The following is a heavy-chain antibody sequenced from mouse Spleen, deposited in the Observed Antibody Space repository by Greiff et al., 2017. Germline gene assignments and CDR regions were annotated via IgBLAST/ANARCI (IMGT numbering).Heavy chain of an antibody. CDR2: IDPSDSYT. D-gene: IGHD2-1*01. V-gene: IGHV1-69*01. CDR1: GYTFTSYW. J-gene: IGHJ3*01. Sequence: QVQLQQPGAELVMPGASVKLSCKASGYTFTSYWMHWVKQRPGQGLEWIGEIDPSDSYTNYNQKFKGKATLTVDKSSSTAYMQLNSLASEDSAVYYCARNYYGNLAYWGQGTLVTVSA. CDR3: ARNYYGNLAY.